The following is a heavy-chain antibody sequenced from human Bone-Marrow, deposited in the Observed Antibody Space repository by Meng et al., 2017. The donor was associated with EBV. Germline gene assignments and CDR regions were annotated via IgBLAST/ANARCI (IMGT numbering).Heavy chain of an antibody. D-gene: IGHD3-16*01. J-gene: IGHJ4*02. V-gene: IGHV4-4*02. Sequence: RLGAGYGVVSPSQTLSLTCAGNGGCITRTTWWIWVRQSPGEGLDWIGEIHHVGSTNYNPSLKSRVTIAIDKSKKQFSLKLSSVTAADTAVYYCARRDYYDDTGYFDYWGQGTLVTVSS. CDR1: GGCITRTTW. CDR3: ARRDYYDDTGYFDY. CDR2: IHHVGST.